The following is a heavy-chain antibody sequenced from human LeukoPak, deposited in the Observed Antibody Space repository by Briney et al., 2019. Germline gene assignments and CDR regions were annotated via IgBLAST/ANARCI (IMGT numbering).Heavy chain of an antibody. CDR3: ATERKRITIFGVVNPLDY. CDR1: GYTLTELS. V-gene: IGHV1-24*01. CDR2: FDPEDGET. J-gene: IGHJ4*02. D-gene: IGHD3-3*01. Sequence: ASVKVSCKVSGYTLTELSMHWVRQAPGKGLEWMGGFDPEDGETIYAQKFQGRVTMTEDTSTDTAYMELSSLRSEDTAVYYCATERKRITIFGVVNPLDYWGQGTLVTVSS.